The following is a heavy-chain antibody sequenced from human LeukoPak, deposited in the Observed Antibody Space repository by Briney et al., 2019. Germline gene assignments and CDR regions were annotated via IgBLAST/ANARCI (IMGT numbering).Heavy chain of an antibody. CDR3: AKGSSGWYGDELDN. D-gene: IGHD6-19*01. Sequence: GGSLRLSCAASGFTFSSYAMSWVRQAPGKGLEWVSGIYGSGGSTFYADSVKGRVTISRDNSKNTLYLQMNSLRAEDTAVYFCAKGSSGWYGDELDNWGQGTLVTVSS. V-gene: IGHV3-23*01. CDR2: IYGSGGST. CDR1: GFTFSSYA. J-gene: IGHJ4*02.